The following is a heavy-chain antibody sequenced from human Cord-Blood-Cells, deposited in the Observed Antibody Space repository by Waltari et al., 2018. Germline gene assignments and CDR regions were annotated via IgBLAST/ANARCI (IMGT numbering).Heavy chain of an antibody. CDR3: ARVSELPFDY. Sequence: QVQLVQSGAEVKKPGASVKVSCKASGYTFTGYYMHWVRKAPGQGLEWMGWVNPNSGGTNYAQKFQGRVPLARDTANSAAYMELSRLGSDDTAVYYCARVSELPFDYWGQGTLVTVSS. J-gene: IGHJ4*02. V-gene: IGHV1-2*02. CDR1: GYTFTGYY. CDR2: VNPNSGGT. D-gene: IGHD1-7*01.